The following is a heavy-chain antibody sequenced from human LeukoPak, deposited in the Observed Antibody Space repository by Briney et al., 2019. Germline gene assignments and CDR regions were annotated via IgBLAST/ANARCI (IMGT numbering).Heavy chain of an antibody. V-gene: IGHV3-23*01. CDR1: GFTFSNYG. D-gene: IGHD2-2*01. CDR2: ISGSGGST. Sequence: GGTLRLSCAASGFTFSNYGMSWVRQAPGKGLEWVSAISGSGGSTNYADSVKGRFTISRDSSKNTLYLQMNSLRAEDTAVYFCAKDQVVPFDYWGQGTLVTVSS. J-gene: IGHJ4*02. CDR3: AKDQVVPFDY.